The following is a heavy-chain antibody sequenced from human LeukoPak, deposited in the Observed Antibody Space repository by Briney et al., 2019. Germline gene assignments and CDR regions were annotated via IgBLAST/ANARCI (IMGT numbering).Heavy chain of an antibody. CDR3: ARLWYYDILTGYYSHFDY. V-gene: IGHV4-39*07. Sequence: SETLSLTCTVSGGSVNSNNYYWSWVRQPPGKGLEWIGAVYFTGGTQYNPSLKSRVTISVNMSKNQFSLKLISVTAADTAVYYCARLWYYDILTGYYSHFDYWGQGTLVTVSS. J-gene: IGHJ4*02. CDR2: VYFTGGT. CDR1: GGSVNSNNYY. D-gene: IGHD3-9*01.